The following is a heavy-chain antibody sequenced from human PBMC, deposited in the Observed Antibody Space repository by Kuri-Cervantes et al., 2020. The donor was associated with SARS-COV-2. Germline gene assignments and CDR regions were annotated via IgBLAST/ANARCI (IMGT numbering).Heavy chain of an antibody. D-gene: IGHD4-23*01. CDR1: GYSFSNYD. V-gene: IGHV1-18*01. CDR3: AISVVTRGFYFDY. J-gene: IGHJ4*02. CDR2: ISAYNGNT. Sequence: ASVKVSCKASGYSFSNYDINWVRQAAGQGLEWMGWISAYNGNTNYAQKLQGRVTMTTDTSTSTAYMELRSLRSDDTAVYYCAISVVTRGFYFDYWGQGALVTVSS.